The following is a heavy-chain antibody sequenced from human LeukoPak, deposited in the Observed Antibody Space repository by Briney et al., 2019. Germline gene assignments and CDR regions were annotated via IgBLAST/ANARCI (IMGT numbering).Heavy chain of an antibody. CDR1: GYTFTSYG. CDR2: ISAYNGNT. J-gene: IGHJ6*03. D-gene: IGHD6-13*01. CDR3: ARVPGTLIAAAGTGLYYMDV. Sequence: ASVKVSCKASGYTFTSYGISWVRQAPGQGLEWMGWISAYNGNTNYAQKLQGGVTMTTDTSTSTAYMELSSLRSEDTAVYYCARVPGTLIAAAGTGLYYMDVWGKGTTVTISS. V-gene: IGHV1-18*01.